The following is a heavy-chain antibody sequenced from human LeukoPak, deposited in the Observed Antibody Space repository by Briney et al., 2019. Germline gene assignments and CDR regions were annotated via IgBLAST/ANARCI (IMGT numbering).Heavy chain of an antibody. V-gene: IGHV3-23*01. J-gene: IGHJ3*02. CDR3: TRLHGEGATYDAFDI. Sequence: PGGSLRLSCAASGFTFSSYAMSWVRQAPGKGLEWVSAISGSGGSTYYADSVKGRFTISRDNSKNTLYLQMNSLRAEDTAVYYCTRLHGEGATYDAFDIWGHGTMVTVSS. D-gene: IGHD4-17*01. CDR2: ISGSGGST. CDR1: GFTFSSYA.